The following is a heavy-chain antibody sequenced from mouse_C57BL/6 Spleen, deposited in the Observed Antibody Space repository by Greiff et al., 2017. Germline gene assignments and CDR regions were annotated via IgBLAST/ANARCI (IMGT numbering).Heavy chain of an antibody. V-gene: IGHV1-15*01. D-gene: IGHD3-2*02. Sequence: QVQLQQSGAELVRPGASVTLSCKASGYTFTDYEMHWVKQTPVHGLEWIGAIDPETGGTAYNQKFKGKAILTADKSSSTAYMELRSLTSQDSAVYYCTRSDSSGYPWFAYWGQGTLVTVSA. J-gene: IGHJ3*01. CDR1: GYTFTDYE. CDR2: IDPETGGT. CDR3: TRSDSSGYPWFAY.